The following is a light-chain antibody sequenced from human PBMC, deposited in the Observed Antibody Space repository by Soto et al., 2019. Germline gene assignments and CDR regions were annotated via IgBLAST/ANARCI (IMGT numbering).Light chain of an antibody. Sequence: EIVLTKSPGTLSLSPGERATLSCRASQSVASSFLAWYQQKPGQAPRLLIYGASSRATGIPDRFSGSGSGTDFTLTITRLEPDDFAVYYCQQCATSPFTFGPGTTVDDK. J-gene: IGKJ3*01. CDR2: GAS. CDR1: QSVASSF. CDR3: QQCATSPFT. V-gene: IGKV3-20*01.